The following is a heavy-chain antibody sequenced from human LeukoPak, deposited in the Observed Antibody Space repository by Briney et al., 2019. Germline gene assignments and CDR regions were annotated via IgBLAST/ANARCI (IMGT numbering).Heavy chain of an antibody. CDR2: IWNDGSNK. CDR3: ARGEDKVGATVGSP. CDR1: GFTFTNAW. J-gene: IGHJ4*02. Sequence: PGGSLRLSCAASGFTFTNAWMSWVRQAPGKGLEWVAVIWNDGSNKYYADSVKGRFTISRDNSENTLYLQMNSLRAEDTAVYYCARGEDKVGATVGSPWGQGTLVTVSS. D-gene: IGHD1-26*01. V-gene: IGHV3-33*08.